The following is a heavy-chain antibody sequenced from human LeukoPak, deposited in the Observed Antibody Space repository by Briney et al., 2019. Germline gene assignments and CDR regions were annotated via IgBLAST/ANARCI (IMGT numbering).Heavy chain of an antibody. D-gene: IGHD3/OR15-3a*01. CDR3: ARQTGSGLFTLP. V-gene: IGHV4-38-2*02. CDR1: GYSISSGYY. CDR2: IYYTGNT. Sequence: PSETLSLTCTVSGYSISSGYYWGWIRPPPGKGLEGIGSIYYTGNTYYNASLKRRVTISIETSNNQISLRLISVTATDTAMYYCARQTGSGLFTLPGGQGTLVTVSS. J-gene: IGHJ4*02.